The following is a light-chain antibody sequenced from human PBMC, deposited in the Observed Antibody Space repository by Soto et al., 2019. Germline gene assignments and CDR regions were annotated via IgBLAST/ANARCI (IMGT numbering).Light chain of an antibody. CDR1: SSDVGGYNY. CDR2: DVS. V-gene: IGLV2-14*01. J-gene: IGLJ1*01. CDR3: NSYTSSSTYV. Sequence: QSALTQPASVSGSPGQSITISCTGTSSDVGGYNYVSWYQQHPGKAPKLVIYDVSNRPSGVSNRFSGSKSGNTASLTISGLQAEXEADYYCNSYTSSSTYVFGTGTKLTVL.